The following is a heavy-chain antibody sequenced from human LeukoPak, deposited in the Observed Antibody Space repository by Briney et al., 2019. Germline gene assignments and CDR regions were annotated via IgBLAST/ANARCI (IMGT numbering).Heavy chain of an antibody. Sequence: SETQSLTCTVSGGSISSYYWSWIRQPPAKGVEWIGYIYYSGSTNYNPSLKSRVTISVDTSKNQFSLKLSSVTAADTAVYYCARSRDGSPWVDYWGQGTLVTVSS. CDR3: ARSRDGSPWVDY. V-gene: IGHV4-59*01. D-gene: IGHD2-2*01. J-gene: IGHJ4*02. CDR1: GGSISSYY. CDR2: IYYSGST.